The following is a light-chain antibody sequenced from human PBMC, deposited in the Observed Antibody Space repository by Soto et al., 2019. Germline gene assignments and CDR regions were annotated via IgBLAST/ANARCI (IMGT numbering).Light chain of an antibody. CDR1: QSVSNSY. CDR3: QQYGTTRIT. J-gene: IGKJ5*01. Sequence: IVLTLSPGTLSLSPGERATMSCKSSQSVSNSYLAWYQQKPGQAPRLLMYGASNRATGIPDRFSGSGSETDFTLTISRLEPEDFAVYYCQQYGTTRITFGQGTRLEI. CDR2: GAS. V-gene: IGKV3-20*01.